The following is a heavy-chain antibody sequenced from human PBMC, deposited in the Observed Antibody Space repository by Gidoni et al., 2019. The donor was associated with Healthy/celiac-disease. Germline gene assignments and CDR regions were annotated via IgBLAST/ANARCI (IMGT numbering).Heavy chain of an antibody. CDR2: IGGSGGST. CDR1: GFTFSSYA. D-gene: IGHD3-10*01. V-gene: IGHV3-23*01. J-gene: IGHJ3*02. CDR3: AKVYLWFGELFGAFDI. Sequence: EVQPLESGGGLVQPGGSLRLSCAAPGFTFSSYAMSWVRQAPGKGLGWVSAIGGSGGSTYYADSVKGRFTISRDNSKNTLYLQMNSLRAEDTAVYYCAKVYLWFGELFGAFDIWGQGTMVTVSS.